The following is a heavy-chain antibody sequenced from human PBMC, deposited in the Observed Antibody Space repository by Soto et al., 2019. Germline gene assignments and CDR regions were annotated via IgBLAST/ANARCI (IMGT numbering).Heavy chain of an antibody. CDR3: ARLGGIVDTGTWIQ. CDR1: GYRFSTYW. Sequence: PGESVKISCKASGYRFSTYWIGWVRQRPGKGPEWMAIIYPGDSDTRENPSFQGQVTISADKSSNTVHLQWRSLKASDTAIYYCARLGGIVDTGTWIQWGQGTPVTVSS. D-gene: IGHD1-26*01. J-gene: IGHJ4*02. CDR2: IYPGDSDT. V-gene: IGHV5-51*01.